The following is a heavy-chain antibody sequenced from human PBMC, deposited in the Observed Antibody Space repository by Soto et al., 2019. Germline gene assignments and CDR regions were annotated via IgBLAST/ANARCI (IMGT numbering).Heavy chain of an antibody. V-gene: IGHV1-18*01. Sequence: ASVKVSCKASGYTFTNYGISWVRQAPGQGLEWMGWISAYNGNTKYAQNFQGRVTMTTDTSTSTAYMELRSLRSDDTAVYYCARGVGSGSYYNQYSWFDPWGQGTLVTVSS. CDR3: ARGVGSGSYYNQYSWFDP. CDR1: GYTFTNYG. D-gene: IGHD3-10*01. CDR2: ISAYNGNT. J-gene: IGHJ5*02.